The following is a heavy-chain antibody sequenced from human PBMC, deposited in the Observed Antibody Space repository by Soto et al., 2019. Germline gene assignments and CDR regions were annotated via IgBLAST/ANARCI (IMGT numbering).Heavy chain of an antibody. D-gene: IGHD6-19*01. V-gene: IGHV3-30*04. CDR3: AREWAVAGIAMFDP. CDR2: ISYDGSNK. J-gene: IGHJ5*02. Sequence: QVQLVESGGGVVQPGRSLRLSCAASGFSFSSYSIHWVRQAPGKGLEWVAVISYDGSNKYYADSVKGRFTISRDNSKNTRYLQMNSLRAEDTAVYYCAREWAVAGIAMFDPWGQGTLVTVSS. CDR1: GFSFSSYS.